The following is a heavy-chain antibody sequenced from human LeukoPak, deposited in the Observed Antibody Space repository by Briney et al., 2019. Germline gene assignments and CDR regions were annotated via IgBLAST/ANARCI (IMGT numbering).Heavy chain of an antibody. Sequence: GESLKISCKGSGYSFTSYWTGWVRQMPGKGLEWMGIIYPGDSDTRYSPSFQGQVTISADKSISTAYLQWSSLKASDTAMYYCARLAPDCSSTSCYQGWFDPWGQGTLVTVSS. D-gene: IGHD2-2*01. J-gene: IGHJ5*02. V-gene: IGHV5-51*01. CDR1: GYSFTSYW. CDR3: ARLAPDCSSTSCYQGWFDP. CDR2: IYPGDSDT.